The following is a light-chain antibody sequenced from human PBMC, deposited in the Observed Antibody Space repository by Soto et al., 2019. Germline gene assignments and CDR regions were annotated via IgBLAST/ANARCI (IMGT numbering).Light chain of an antibody. V-gene: IGKV3-15*01. CDR2: DAS. CDR3: QQHNDRPT. J-gene: IGKJ5*01. CDR1: ESVSSK. Sequence: EIVMTQSPATLSVSRGERATLSCRASESVSSKLVWYQQKPGQAPRLLIHDASTRATGIPARFIGSGSGTEFILTISSVASEDFAIDYCQQHNDRPTFCQGTRLEI.